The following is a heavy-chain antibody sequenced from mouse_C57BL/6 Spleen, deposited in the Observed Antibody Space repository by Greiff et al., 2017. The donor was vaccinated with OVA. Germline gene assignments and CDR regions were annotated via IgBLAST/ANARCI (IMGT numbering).Heavy chain of an antibody. J-gene: IGHJ3*01. D-gene: IGHD2-10*02. CDR1: GFSFNTYA. Sequence: EVQLQESGGGLVQPKGSLKLSCAASGFSFNTYAMNWVRQAPGKGLEWVARIRSKSNNYATYYADSVKDRFTISRDDSESMLYLQMNNLKTEDTAMYYCVRQGYGILFAYWGQGTLVTVSA. CDR3: VRQGYGILFAY. CDR2: IRSKSNNYAT. V-gene: IGHV10-1*01.